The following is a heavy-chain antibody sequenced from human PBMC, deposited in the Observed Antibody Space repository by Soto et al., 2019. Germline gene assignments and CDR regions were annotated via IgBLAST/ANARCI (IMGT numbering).Heavy chain of an antibody. CDR1: GFSLSNSGLG. V-gene: IGHV2-5*02. CDR2: IYWDDDK. J-gene: IGHJ1*01. CDR3: AQLWQQLDHAEYFQH. Sequence: QITLTESGPTLVQPTQTLTLTCTFSGFSLSNSGLGVGCIRQPPGKSLELLVLIYWDDDKRYSPSLKSRLTITKDTSKNQVVRTLNNMDPVDTATYYCAQLWQQLDHAEYFQHWGQGTLVTVSS. D-gene: IGHD6-13*01.